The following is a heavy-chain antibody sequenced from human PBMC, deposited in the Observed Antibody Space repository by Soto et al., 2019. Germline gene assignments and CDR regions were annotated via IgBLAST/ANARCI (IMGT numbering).Heavy chain of an antibody. CDR2: IIPIFGTA. V-gene: IGHV1-69*01. CDR1: GGTFSSYA. Sequence: QVQVVQSGAEVKKPGSSVKVSCKASGGTFSSYAISWVRQAPGQGLEWMGGIIPIFGTANYAQKFQGRVTITADESTSTAYMELSSLRSEDTAVYYCARRGYCSSTSCSAVYWYFDLWGRGTLVTVSS. CDR3: ARRGYCSSTSCSAVYWYFDL. D-gene: IGHD2-2*01. J-gene: IGHJ2*01.